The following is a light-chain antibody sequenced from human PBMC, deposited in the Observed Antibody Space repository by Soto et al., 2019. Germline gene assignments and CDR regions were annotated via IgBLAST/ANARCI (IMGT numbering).Light chain of an antibody. Sequence: QSALTQPASVSGSPGQSITISCTGTSSDVGGYNYVSWYQQHPGKAPKLMIYEVSNRPSGVSNRFSGSKSGNTASLPISGVQHDDEADYYCSSYTSSSTYVVFGGGTKLTVL. V-gene: IGLV2-14*01. J-gene: IGLJ2*01. CDR2: EVS. CDR3: SSYTSSSTYVV. CDR1: SSDVGGYNY.